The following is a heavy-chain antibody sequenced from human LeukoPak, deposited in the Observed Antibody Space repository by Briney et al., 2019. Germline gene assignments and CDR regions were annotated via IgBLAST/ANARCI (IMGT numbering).Heavy chain of an antibody. Sequence: SVNVSCKASGGTVNSYSISWVRQAPGQGLEWVGRIIPILGIANYAQKFQGRVTITADKSTSTAYMELNSLRSEDTAVYYCARGPLAVPDYWGQGTLVTVSS. D-gene: IGHD6-19*01. V-gene: IGHV1-69*02. CDR1: GGTVNSYS. CDR3: ARGPLAVPDY. CDR2: IIPILGIA. J-gene: IGHJ4*02.